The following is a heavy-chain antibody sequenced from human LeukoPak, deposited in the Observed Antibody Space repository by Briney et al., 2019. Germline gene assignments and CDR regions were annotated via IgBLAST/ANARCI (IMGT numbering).Heavy chain of an antibody. Sequence: VASVKVSCKASGYTFTGYYMHWVRQAPGQGLEWMGWINPNSGGTNYAQKFQGRVTMTRDTSISTAYMELSRLRSDDTAVYYCARDLGRIVVVPAAMKGFDYWGQGTLVTVSS. J-gene: IGHJ4*02. D-gene: IGHD2-2*01. CDR2: INPNSGGT. CDR1: GYTFTGYY. CDR3: ARDLGRIVVVPAAMKGFDY. V-gene: IGHV1-2*02.